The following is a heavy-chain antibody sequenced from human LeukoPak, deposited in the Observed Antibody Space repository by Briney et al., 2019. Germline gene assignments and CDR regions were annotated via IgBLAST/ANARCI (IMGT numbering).Heavy chain of an antibody. J-gene: IGHJ6*02. CDR3: AGDVVIGPAAIHYGMDV. D-gene: IGHD2-2*01. CDR2: INHSGRT. CDR1: GGSFSDYF. Sequence: PSETLSLTCAVYGGSFSDYFWGWIRQPPGKGLEWIGEINHSGRTYYNPSLKSRVTISVDTSKNQFSLNLSSVTAADTAVYYCAGDVVIGPAAIHYGMDVWGQGTTITVSS. V-gene: IGHV4-34*01.